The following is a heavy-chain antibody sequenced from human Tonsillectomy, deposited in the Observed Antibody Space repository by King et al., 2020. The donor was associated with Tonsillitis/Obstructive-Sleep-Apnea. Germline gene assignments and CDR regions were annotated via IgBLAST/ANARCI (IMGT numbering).Heavy chain of an antibody. CDR2: IWYDGSKK. CDR3: ARARGYSYGRCSFDY. Sequence: QLVQSGGGVVQPGRSLRLSCAASGFSFSRNGMHWVRQAPGKGLEWVAAIWYDGSKKYYADSVKGRFTISRDTSKNTLYLQMNSLRAEDTAVYYCARARGYSYGRCSFDYWGQGTLVTVSS. D-gene: IGHD5-18*01. J-gene: IGHJ4*03. CDR1: GFSFSRNG. V-gene: IGHV3-33*01.